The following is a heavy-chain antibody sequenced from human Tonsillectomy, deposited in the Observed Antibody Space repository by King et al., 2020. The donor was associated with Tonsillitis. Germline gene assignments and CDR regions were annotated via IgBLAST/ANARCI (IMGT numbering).Heavy chain of an antibody. CDR2: IYYTGKT. V-gene: IGHV4-39*01. J-gene: IGHJ4*02. CDR1: GGSFSSSSYY. D-gene: IGHD1-26*01. Sequence: QLQESGPGLVKPSETLSLTCTVSGGSFSSSSYYWGGIRQPPGKGLEWIGSIYYTGKTYYNPSLKSRVTISVDTSKNLFSLKVSSVTAADTAVYYCARREGPFDYWGQGTLVTVSS. CDR3: ARREGPFDY.